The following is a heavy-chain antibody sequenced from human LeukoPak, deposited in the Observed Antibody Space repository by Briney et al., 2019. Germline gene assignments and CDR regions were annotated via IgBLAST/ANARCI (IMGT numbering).Heavy chain of an antibody. Sequence: PSETLSLTCAVSGGSISSGGYSWSWIRQPPGKGLEWIGYIYHSGSTYYNPSLKSRVTISVDTSKNQFSLKLTSVTAADTAVYYCVRGFGDWGLSWFDPWGQGTLVTVSS. CDR2: IYHSGST. CDR1: GGSISSGGYS. J-gene: IGHJ5*02. V-gene: IGHV4-30-2*01. CDR3: VRGFGDWGLSWFDP. D-gene: IGHD3-10*01.